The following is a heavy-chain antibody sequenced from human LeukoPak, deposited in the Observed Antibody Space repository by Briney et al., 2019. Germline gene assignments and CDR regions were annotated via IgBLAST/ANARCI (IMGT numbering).Heavy chain of an antibody. CDR1: GFTFSSYA. Sequence: GGSLRLSCAASGFTFSSYAMSWVRQAPGKGLEWVSAISGSGGSTYYADSVKGRFTISRDNSKNTLYLQMNSWRAEDTAVYYCAKAKGAMYYDILTGYYRVNYWGQGTLVTVSS. CDR3: AKAKGAMYYDILTGYYRVNY. J-gene: IGHJ4*02. V-gene: IGHV3-23*01. CDR2: ISGSGGST. D-gene: IGHD3-9*01.